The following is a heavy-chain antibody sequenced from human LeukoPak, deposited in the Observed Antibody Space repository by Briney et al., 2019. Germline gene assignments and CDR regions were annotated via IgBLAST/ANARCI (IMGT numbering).Heavy chain of an antibody. D-gene: IGHD3-10*01. CDR1: GGTFSSYP. J-gene: IGHJ3*02. CDR3: ARARSGPYGSGSLDAFDI. CDR2: IIPMFDTA. V-gene: IGHV1-69*06. Sequence: SVKVSCKASGGTFSSYPISWVRQAPGQGLEWMGGIIPMFDTADFAQKFQGRATITADTSTSTAYMQLSSLRSEDTAVYYCARARSGPYGSGSLDAFDIWGQGTMVTVSS.